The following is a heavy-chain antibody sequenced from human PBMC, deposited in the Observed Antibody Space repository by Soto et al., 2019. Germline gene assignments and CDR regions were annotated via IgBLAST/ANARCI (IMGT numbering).Heavy chain of an antibody. Sequence: ASVKVSCKASGYTFISYDINWVRQATGQGLEWMGWMNPNSGNTGYSQKFQGRVTMTRNTSISTAYMELSSLRSEDTAVYYCARRYQAFGKYYFEYWGPGTLVTVSS. CDR2: MNPNSGNT. CDR3: ARRYQAFGKYYFEY. D-gene: IGHD3-10*01. CDR1: GYTFISYD. V-gene: IGHV1-8*01. J-gene: IGHJ4*02.